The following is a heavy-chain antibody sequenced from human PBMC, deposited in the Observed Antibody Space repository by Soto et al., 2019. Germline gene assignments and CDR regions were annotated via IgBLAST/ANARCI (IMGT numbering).Heavy chain of an antibody. J-gene: IGHJ4*02. Sequence: EVQLVESGGGLVQPGRSLRLSCAASGFTFDDYAMHWVRQAPGKGLEWVSGISWNSGSIGYADSVKGRFTISRDNAKNSLYLQMNSLRAEDTALYYCAKDRAGQLELSGFFDYWGQGTLVTVSS. CDR2: ISWNSGSI. CDR1: GFTFDDYA. CDR3: AKDRAGQLELSGFFDY. V-gene: IGHV3-9*01. D-gene: IGHD1-1*01.